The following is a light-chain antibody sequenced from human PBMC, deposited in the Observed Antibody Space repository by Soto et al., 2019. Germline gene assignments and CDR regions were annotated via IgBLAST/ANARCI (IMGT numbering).Light chain of an antibody. CDR1: QSISTW. CDR2: KAS. CDR3: QQYNSYPYT. J-gene: IGKJ2*01. Sequence: DIQMTQSPSTLSASVGDRLTITCRASQSISTWLAWYQQKPGKAPKLLIYKASSLKSGVPSRFSGSGSGTEFTLTISNLQPDDFAIYYCQQYNSYPYTFGQGTNLEIK. V-gene: IGKV1-5*03.